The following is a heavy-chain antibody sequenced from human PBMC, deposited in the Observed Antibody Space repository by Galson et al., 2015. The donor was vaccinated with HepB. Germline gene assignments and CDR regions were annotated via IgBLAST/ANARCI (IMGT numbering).Heavy chain of an antibody. J-gene: IGHJ4*02. CDR3: AKLTTQPGGLEDH. V-gene: IGHV3-30*18. Sequence: SLRLSCAASGFTFSSYGMHWVRQAPGKGLEWVAVISYDGSNKYYADSVKGRFTISRDNSKNTLYLQMNSLRAEDTAVYYCAKLTTQPGGLEDHWGQGTLVTVSS. CDR1: GFTFSSYG. CDR2: ISYDGSNK. D-gene: IGHD4/OR15-4a*01.